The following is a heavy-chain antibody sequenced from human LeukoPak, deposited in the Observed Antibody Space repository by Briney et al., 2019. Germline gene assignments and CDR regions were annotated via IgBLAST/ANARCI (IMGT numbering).Heavy chain of an antibody. CDR1: RFTLSNYW. J-gene: IGHJ4*02. Sequence: GGSLRLSCAASRFTLSNYWMSWVRPAPGKGLEWVANIKQDGSETYYVDSVKGRFTISRDNAKNSLSLQMNSLRAEDTAVYYCARQRGSGCLDYWGQGTLVTVSS. D-gene: IGHD6-19*01. CDR3: ARQRGSGCLDY. CDR2: IKQDGSET. V-gene: IGHV3-7*01.